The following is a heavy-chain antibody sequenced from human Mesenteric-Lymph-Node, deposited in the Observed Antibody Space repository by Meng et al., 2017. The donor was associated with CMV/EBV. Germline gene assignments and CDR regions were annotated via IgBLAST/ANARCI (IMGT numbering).Heavy chain of an antibody. Sequence: GESLKISCAASGFTFSDYYMNWVRQAPGKGLEWVSSSTMSYADSVKGRFTISRDNAKNSLYLQMNSLRAEDTAIYYCARDGEGYCYSSSCYKGSDVWGQGTTVTVSS. CDR3: ARDGEGYCYSSSCYKGSDV. V-gene: IGHV3-69-1*01. CDR2: STM. CDR1: GFTFSDYY. J-gene: IGHJ6*02. D-gene: IGHD2-2*02.